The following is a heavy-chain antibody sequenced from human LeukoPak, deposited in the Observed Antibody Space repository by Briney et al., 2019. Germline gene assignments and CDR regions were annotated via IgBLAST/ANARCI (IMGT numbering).Heavy chain of an antibody. J-gene: IGHJ4*02. Sequence: GGSLRLSCAASGFTFSSYSMNWVRQAPGKGLEWVSYISSSSSTIYYADSVKGRFTISRDNAKNSLYLQMNSLRAEDTAVYYCAKLREWELPDLFDYWGQGTLVTVSS. CDR3: AKLREWELPDLFDY. CDR1: GFTFSSYS. V-gene: IGHV3-48*01. D-gene: IGHD1-26*01. CDR2: ISSSSSTI.